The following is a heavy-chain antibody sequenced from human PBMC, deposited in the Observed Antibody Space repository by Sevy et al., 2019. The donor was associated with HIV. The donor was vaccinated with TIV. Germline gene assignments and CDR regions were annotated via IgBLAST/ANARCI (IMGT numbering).Heavy chain of an antibody. J-gene: IGHJ6*02. CDR3: AKGDRTFYGLDV. D-gene: IGHD2-15*01. Sequence: GGSLRLSCAASGFIFSTYVMTWVRQAPGKGLEWVSGISGSGGSTYYADSLKGRFTIFRDNSKNTLYLQMNSLTVEDTAVYYCAKGDRTFYGLDVWGQGTTVTVSS. V-gene: IGHV3-23*01. CDR1: GFIFSTYV. CDR2: ISGSGGST.